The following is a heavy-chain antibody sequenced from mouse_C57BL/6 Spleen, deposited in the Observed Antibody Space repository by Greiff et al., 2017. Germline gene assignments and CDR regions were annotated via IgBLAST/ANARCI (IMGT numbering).Heavy chain of an antibody. CDR3: ARVPVISLGNYFDY. V-gene: IGHV5-4*01. CDR1: GFTFSSYA. D-gene: IGHD4-1*01. J-gene: IGHJ2*01. CDR2: ISDGGSYT. Sequence: EVQVVESGGGLVKPGGSLKLSCAASGFTFSSYAMSWVRQTPEKRLEWVATISDGGSYTYYPDNVKGRFTISRDNAKNNLYLQMSHLKSEDTAMYYCARVPVISLGNYFDYWGQGTTLTVSS.